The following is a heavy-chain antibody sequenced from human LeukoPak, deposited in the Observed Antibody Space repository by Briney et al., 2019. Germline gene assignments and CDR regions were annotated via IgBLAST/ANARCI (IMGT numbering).Heavy chain of an antibody. CDR1: GGSISSGGYY. V-gene: IGHV4-31*03. CDR3: ARYGYEDPGY. J-gene: IGHJ4*02. D-gene: IGHD5-18*01. Sequence: PQTLSLTCSVSGGSISSGGYYWSWLRQHPGKGLEWIAYIYYSGSTYYNPALKSRVTISVDTSKNQFSLKLSSVTAADTAVYYCARYGYEDPGYWGQGTLVTVSS. CDR2: IYYSGST.